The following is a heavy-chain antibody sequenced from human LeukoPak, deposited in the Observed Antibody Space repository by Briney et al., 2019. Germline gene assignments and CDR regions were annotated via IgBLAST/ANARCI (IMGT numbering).Heavy chain of an antibody. J-gene: IGHJ4*02. Sequence: KTGGSLRLSCAASGFTFSDYYMNWVPQAPGKGLEWVSSISSSSTIYYADSVKGRFTISRDNAKNTLYLQMNSLRAEDTAVYYCARDLYYDSSGYYTGSHFDYWGQGTLVTVSS. V-gene: IGHV3-69-1*01. CDR3: ARDLYYDSSGYYTGSHFDY. CDR1: GFTFSDYY. D-gene: IGHD3-22*01. CDR2: ISSSSTI.